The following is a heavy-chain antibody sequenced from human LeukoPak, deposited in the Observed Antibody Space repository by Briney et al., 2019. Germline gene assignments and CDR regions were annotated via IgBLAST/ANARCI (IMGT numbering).Heavy chain of an antibody. CDR2: IWYDGSNK. D-gene: IGHD6-19*01. J-gene: IGHJ4*02. Sequence: GRSLRLSCAASGFTFSSHGMHWGRRAPGTGLKWGTVIWYDGSNKSYAESVKGRFTISRDNSKNTLYLQMNSLRAEDTAVYYCARDGTGSNSGWYIHWGQGTLVTVSS. V-gene: IGHV3-33*01. CDR3: ARDGTGSNSGWYIH. CDR1: GFTFSSHG.